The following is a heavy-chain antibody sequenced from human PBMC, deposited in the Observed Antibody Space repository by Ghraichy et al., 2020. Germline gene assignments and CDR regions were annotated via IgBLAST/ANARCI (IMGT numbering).Heavy chain of an antibody. CDR2: IWYDGTNK. Sequence: GGSLRLSCAASGFTFSSFDMHWVRQAPGKGLEWVAVIWYDGTNKYYADSVKGRFTISRDNSKNTLSLQMNSLRAEDTAVYYCARGRYSNGWDPGLYWGQGTLVTVSS. D-gene: IGHD6-19*01. V-gene: IGHV3-33*08. CDR1: GFTFSSFD. J-gene: IGHJ4*02. CDR3: ARGRYSNGWDPGLY.